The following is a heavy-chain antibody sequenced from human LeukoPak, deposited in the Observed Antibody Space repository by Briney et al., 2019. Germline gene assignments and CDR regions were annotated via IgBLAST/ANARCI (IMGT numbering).Heavy chain of an antibody. CDR2: INHSGST. Sequence: SETLSLTCAVYGGSFSGYYWSWIRQPPGKGLEWIGEINHSGSTNYNPSLKSRVTISVDTSKNQFSLKLSSVTAADTAVYYCARGKPDIVLMVYAINHFDYWGQGTLVTVSS. D-gene: IGHD2-8*01. CDR3: ARGKPDIVLMVYAINHFDY. CDR1: GGSFSGYY. V-gene: IGHV4-34*01. J-gene: IGHJ4*02.